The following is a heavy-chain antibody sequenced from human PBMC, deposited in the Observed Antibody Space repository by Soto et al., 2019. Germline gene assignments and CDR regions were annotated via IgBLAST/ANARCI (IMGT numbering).Heavy chain of an antibody. CDR3: TRGTPGLWFGELYTDY. V-gene: IGHV3-49*03. Sequence: GGSLRLSCTASGFTFGDYAMSWFRQAPGKGLEWVGFIRSKAYGGTTEYAASVKGRFTISRDDSKSIAYLQMNSLKTEDTAVYYCTRGTPGLWFGELYTDYWGQGTLVTVSS. D-gene: IGHD3-10*01. CDR1: GFTFGDYA. J-gene: IGHJ4*02. CDR2: IRSKAYGGTT.